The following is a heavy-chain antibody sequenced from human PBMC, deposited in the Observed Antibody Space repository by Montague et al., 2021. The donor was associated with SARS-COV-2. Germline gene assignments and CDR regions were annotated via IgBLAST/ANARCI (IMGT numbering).Heavy chain of an antibody. Sequence: SETLSLTCAVSGGSISSSNWWSWVRQPPGKGLEWIGDIYHSGSTNYHPSLKSRVTISVDKSKNQFSLKLCYVTAADTAVYYCARGGSSSFPFDYWGQGTLVTVSS. CDR3: ARGGSSSFPFDY. CDR2: IYHSGST. V-gene: IGHV4-4*02. J-gene: IGHJ4*02. D-gene: IGHD6-13*01. CDR1: GGSISSSNW.